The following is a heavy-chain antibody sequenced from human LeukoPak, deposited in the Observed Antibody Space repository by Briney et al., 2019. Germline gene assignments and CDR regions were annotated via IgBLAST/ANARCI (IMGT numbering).Heavy chain of an antibody. J-gene: IGHJ4*02. V-gene: IGHV3-74*01. CDR2: IKNDGRFA. CDR3: AAGTATVTTRDYFQF. Sequence: GGSLRLSCVASGFTFSSHWMHWVRHVPGKGLVWVSRIKNDGRFADYAGSAEDRFTISRDDAKNTLYLQLSGLRVEDTAIYYCAAGTATVTTRDYFQFWGQGILVTVSS. CDR1: GFTFSSHW. D-gene: IGHD4-11*01.